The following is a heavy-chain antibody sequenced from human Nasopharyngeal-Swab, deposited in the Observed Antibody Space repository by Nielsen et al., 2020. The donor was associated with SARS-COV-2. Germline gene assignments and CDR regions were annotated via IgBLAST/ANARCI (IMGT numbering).Heavy chain of an antibody. V-gene: IGHV4-34*01. Sequence: RQAPGKGLEWIGEINHSGSTNYNPSLKSRVTTSEDTSKNQFSLKLSSVTAADTAVYYCARGSVVPAAPAVDYFDYWGQGTLVTVSS. D-gene: IGHD2-2*01. J-gene: IGHJ4*02. CDR3: ARGSVVPAAPAVDYFDY. CDR2: INHSGST.